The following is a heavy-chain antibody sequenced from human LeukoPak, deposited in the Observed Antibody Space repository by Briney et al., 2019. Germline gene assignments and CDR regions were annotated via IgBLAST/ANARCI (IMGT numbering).Heavy chain of an antibody. Sequence: GESLKISCKGSGYSFTTYWIGWVRQMPGKGLEWMGIISPGDSHTRYSPSFQGQVTISADKSISTAYLQWSSLKASDTAMYYCARPGLGGGYYDSSGYPTSLAFDIWGQGTMVTVSS. CDR3: ARPGLGGGYYDSSGYPTSLAFDI. D-gene: IGHD3-22*01. V-gene: IGHV5-51*01. J-gene: IGHJ3*02. CDR2: ISPGDSHT. CDR1: GYSFTTYW.